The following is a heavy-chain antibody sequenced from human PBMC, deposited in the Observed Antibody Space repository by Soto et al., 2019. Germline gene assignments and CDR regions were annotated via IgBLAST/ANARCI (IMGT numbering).Heavy chain of an antibody. CDR1: GGTFSSYA. V-gene: IGHV1-69*13. D-gene: IGHD3-3*01. J-gene: IGHJ4*02. CDR2: IIPIFGTA. Sequence: SVKVSCKASGGTFSSYAISWVRQAPGQGLEWMGGIIPIFGTANYAQKFQGRVTITADESTSTAYMELSSLRSEDTAVYYCARTYDFWSGYMYYFDYWGQGTLVTVSS. CDR3: ARTYDFWSGYMYYFDY.